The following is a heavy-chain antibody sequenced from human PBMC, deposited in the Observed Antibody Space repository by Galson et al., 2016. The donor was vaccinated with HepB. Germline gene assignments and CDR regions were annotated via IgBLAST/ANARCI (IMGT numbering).Heavy chain of an antibody. J-gene: IGHJ4*02. D-gene: IGHD2-15*01. CDR2: IYSGGTT. V-gene: IGHV3-53*01. CDR1: GFPVTDNY. Sequence: SLRLSCAVSGFPVTDNYMSRVRQAPGKGLEWLSVIYSGGTTNYADSLKGRFTISRDNSKNTVYLHISSLRVEDTAVYYCASSYCTGGSCYFDDWGQGTLLTVSS. CDR3: ASSYCTGGSCYFDD.